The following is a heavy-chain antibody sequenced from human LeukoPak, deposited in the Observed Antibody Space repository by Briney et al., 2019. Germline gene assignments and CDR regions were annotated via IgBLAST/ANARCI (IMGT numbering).Heavy chain of an antibody. Sequence: SETLSLTCAVYGGSFSGYYWSWIRQPPGKGLEWIGEINHSGSTNYNPSLKSRVTISVDTSKNQFSLKLSSVTAADTAVYYCARATRDLLWFGELPHFDYWGQGTLVTVSS. CDR2: INHSGST. J-gene: IGHJ4*02. CDR3: ARATRDLLWFGELPHFDY. CDR1: GGSFSGYY. D-gene: IGHD3-10*01. V-gene: IGHV4-34*01.